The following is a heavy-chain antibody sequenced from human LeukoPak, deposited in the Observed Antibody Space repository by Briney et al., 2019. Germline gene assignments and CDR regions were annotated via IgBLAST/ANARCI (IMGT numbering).Heavy chain of an antibody. V-gene: IGHV4-39*01. CDR2: IYYSGST. Sequence: SETLSLTCTVSGGSISSSSYYWGWIRQPPGKELEWIGSIYYSGSTYYNPSLKSRVTISVDTSKNQFSLKLSSVTAADTAVYYCASSYHDFWSGYSYGMDVWGQGTTVTVSS. CDR3: ASSYHDFWSGYSYGMDV. J-gene: IGHJ6*02. D-gene: IGHD3-3*01. CDR1: GGSISSSSYY.